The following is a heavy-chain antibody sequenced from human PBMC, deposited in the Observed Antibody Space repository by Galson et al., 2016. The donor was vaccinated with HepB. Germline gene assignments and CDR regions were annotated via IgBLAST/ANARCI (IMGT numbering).Heavy chain of an antibody. CDR1: EFTFTSYA. Sequence: SLRLSCAGSEFTFTSYAMNWVRQAPGKGLEWVSAITGDSSRTFYADSVKGRFTISRDNSKNTVYLQMNGQRAEDTAVYYCAKDLWLRGFHYLDYWGQGTLVTVSS. V-gene: IGHV3-23*01. J-gene: IGHJ4*02. D-gene: IGHD3-10*01. CDR3: AKDLWLRGFHYLDY. CDR2: ITGDSSRT.